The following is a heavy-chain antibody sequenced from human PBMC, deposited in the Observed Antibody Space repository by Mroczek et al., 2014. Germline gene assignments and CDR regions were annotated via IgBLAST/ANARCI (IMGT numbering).Heavy chain of an antibody. CDR3: ARRGIAAAGTAFDI. V-gene: IGHV4-34*01. D-gene: IGHD6-13*01. Sequence: QVQLQQWGAGLLKPSETLSLTCAVYGGSFSGYYWSWIRQPPGKGLEWIGEINHSGSTNYNPSLKSRVTISVDTSKNQFSLKLSSVTAADTAVYYCARRGIAAAGTAFDIWGQGTMVTVSS. J-gene: IGHJ3*02. CDR2: INHSGST. CDR1: GGSFSGYY.